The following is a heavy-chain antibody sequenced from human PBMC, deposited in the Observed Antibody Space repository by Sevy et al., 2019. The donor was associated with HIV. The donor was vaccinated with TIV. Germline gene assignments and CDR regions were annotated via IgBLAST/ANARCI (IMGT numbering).Heavy chain of an antibody. J-gene: IGHJ4*02. CDR2: IKEDGSGR. CDR1: GFTFGSYW. CDR3: ARLYSSSSGRGLDN. V-gene: IGHV3-7*01. Sequence: GGSLRLSCAASGFTFGSYWMTWVRQAPGEGLEWVANIKEDGSGRFYVDSVRGRFTVSRDNAQKTLYLQMNNLRGEDTALYYCARLYSSSSGRGLDNWGQGALVTVSS. D-gene: IGHD6-6*01.